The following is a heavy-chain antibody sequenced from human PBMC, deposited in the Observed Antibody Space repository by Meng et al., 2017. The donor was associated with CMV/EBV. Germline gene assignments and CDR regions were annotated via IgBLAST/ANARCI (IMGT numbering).Heavy chain of an antibody. D-gene: IGHD2-2*01. CDR1: GFTFSSYE. CDR3: ARDRRTDQLLFLHYYYYGMDV. Sequence: GESLKISCAASGFTFSSYEMNWVRQAPGKGLEWVSYISSSGSTIYYADSVKGRFTISRDNAKNSLYLQMNSLRAEDTAVYYCARDRRTDQLLFLHYYYYGMDVWGQGTTVTVSS. V-gene: IGHV3-48*03. CDR2: ISSSGSTI. J-gene: IGHJ6*02.